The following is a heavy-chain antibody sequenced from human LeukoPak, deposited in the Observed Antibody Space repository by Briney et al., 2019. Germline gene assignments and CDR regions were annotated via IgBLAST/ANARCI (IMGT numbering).Heavy chain of an antibody. J-gene: IGHJ4*02. CDR2: INQGGSVR. D-gene: IGHD5-12*01. CDR3: ARVEYSGWNLEY. V-gene: IGHV3-7*01. CDR1: GFTFRSYW. Sequence: GGSLRLSCAASGFTFRSYWMSWVRQAPGKELEWVANINQGGSVRYYMDSVKGRFTISRDDAKNSLYVQMNSLRDEDTAVYYCARVEYSGWNLEYWGQGTLVTVSS.